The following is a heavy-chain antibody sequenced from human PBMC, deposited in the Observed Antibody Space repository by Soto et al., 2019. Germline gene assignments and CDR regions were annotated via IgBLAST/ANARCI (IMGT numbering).Heavy chain of an antibody. CDR3: ARGRHGGAHFGY. CDR2: ILNVGSTL. D-gene: IGHD3-10*01. CDR1: GFTFSNDE. J-gene: IGHJ4*02. V-gene: IGHV3-48*03. Sequence: EVQLVESGGGLVQPGGSLRLSCEASGFTFSNDEMSWVRQAPGKAPEWIAYILNVGSTLYYADSVRGRFTISRDNAKNSLYLQLRSLTAEDTAVYFCARGRHGGAHFGYWGQGALVTVSS.